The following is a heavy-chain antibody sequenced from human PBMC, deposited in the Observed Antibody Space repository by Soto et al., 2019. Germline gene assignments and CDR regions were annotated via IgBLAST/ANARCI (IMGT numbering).Heavy chain of an antibody. CDR2: IYHSGST. J-gene: IGHJ4*02. CDR1: GGSICRYY. D-gene: IGHD6-13*01. V-gene: IGHV4-4*02. Sequence: SETLYLTSSVSGGSICRYYWSWVRQPPGKGLEWIGEIYHSGSTNYNPSLKSRVTISVDKSKNQFSLKLSSVTAADTAVYYCATSYSSSWYKGDYWGQGTLVTVSS. CDR3: ATSYSSSWYKGDY.